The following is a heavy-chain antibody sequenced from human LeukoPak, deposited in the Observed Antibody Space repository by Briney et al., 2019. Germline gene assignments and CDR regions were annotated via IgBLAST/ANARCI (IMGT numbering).Heavy chain of an antibody. CDR1: GFMFSSYT. Sequence: GGSLRLSCAASGFMFSSYTMTWARQTPGKGLEWVSSISCSGTAIYYADSLKGRFTISRDNGKKSLYLQMNSLRAEDTAVYYCVRGGYYDSRDAFHVWGQGTVVTVSS. J-gene: IGHJ3*01. D-gene: IGHD3-22*01. V-gene: IGHV3-21*01. CDR2: ISCSGTAI. CDR3: VRGGYYDSRDAFHV.